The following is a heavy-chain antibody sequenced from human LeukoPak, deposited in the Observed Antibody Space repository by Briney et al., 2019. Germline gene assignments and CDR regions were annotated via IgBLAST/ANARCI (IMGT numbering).Heavy chain of an antibody. D-gene: IGHD6-6*01. V-gene: IGHV3-53*01. CDR1: GFSVSSNF. J-gene: IGHJ4*02. Sequence: GGSLRLSCAASGFSVSSNFMTWVRQAPGKGLEWLSVIFSGGSTYYADSVKGRFTISRDNAKSSLYLQMNSLTAEDTAVYYCATARPPPHYWGQGILVTVSS. CDR3: ATARPPPHY. CDR2: IFSGGST.